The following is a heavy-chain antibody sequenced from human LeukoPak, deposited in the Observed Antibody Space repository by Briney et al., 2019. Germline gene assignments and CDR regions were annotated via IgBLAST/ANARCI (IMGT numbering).Heavy chain of an antibody. CDR1: GYTFTSYD. J-gene: IGHJ6*03. V-gene: IGHV1-8*03. Sequence: ASVKVSCKASGYTFTSYDINWVRQATGQGLEWMGWMNPNSGNTGYAQKFLGRVTITRNTSISTAYMELSSLRSEDTAVYYCARARIAARPEDYYYYMDVWGKGTTVTVSS. CDR2: MNPNSGNT. CDR3: ARARIAARPEDYYYYMDV. D-gene: IGHD6-6*01.